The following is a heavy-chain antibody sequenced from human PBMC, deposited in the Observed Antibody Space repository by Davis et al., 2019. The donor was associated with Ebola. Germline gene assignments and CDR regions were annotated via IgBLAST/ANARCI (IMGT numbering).Heavy chain of an antibody. V-gene: IGHV5-51*01. CDR3: ARGTNGYNPGGYFDS. CDR1: GYSFKNYW. CDR2: IFPGDSDT. D-gene: IGHD5-24*01. J-gene: IGHJ4*02. Sequence: GESLKISCQGSGYSFKNYWIGWVRQMPGKGLECMGIIFPGDSDTRYSPSFQGQVTISADKSISTAYLQWSSLKASDTAIYYCARGTNGYNPGGYFDSWGQGTLVTVSS.